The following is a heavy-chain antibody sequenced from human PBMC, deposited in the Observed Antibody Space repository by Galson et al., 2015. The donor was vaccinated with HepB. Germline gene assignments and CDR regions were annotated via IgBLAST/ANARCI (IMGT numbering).Heavy chain of an antibody. CDR3: ARGGRELLSLHYYYYYGMDV. D-gene: IGHD1-26*01. V-gene: IGHV5-51*01. CDR2: IYPGDSDT. J-gene: IGHJ6*02. CDR1: GYSFTSYW. Sequence: QSGAEVKKPGESLKISCKGSGYSFTSYWIGWVRQMPGKGLEWMGIIYPGDSDTRYSPSFQGQVTISADKSISTAYLQWSSLKASDTAMYYCARGGRELLSLHYYYYYGMDVWGQGTTVTVSS.